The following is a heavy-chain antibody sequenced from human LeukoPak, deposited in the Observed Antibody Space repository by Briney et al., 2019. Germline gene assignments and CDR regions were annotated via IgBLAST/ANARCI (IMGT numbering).Heavy chain of an antibody. D-gene: IGHD3-3*01. CDR2: IIPIFGTA. J-gene: IGHJ3*02. CDR1: GGTFSSYA. V-gene: IGHV1-69*13. CDR3: ASYRPLEAFDI. Sequence: SVKVSCKASGGTFSSYAISRVRQAPGQGLEWMGGIIPIFGTANYAQKFQGRVTITADESTSTAHMELSSLRSEDTAVYYCASYRPLEAFDIWGQGTMVTVSS.